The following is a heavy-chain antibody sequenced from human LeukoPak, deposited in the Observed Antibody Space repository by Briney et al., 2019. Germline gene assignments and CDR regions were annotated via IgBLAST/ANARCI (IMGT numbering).Heavy chain of an antibody. D-gene: IGHD1-26*01. CDR2: IRSDGYHT. CDR1: GFIFDTHD. J-gene: IGHJ4*02. CDR3: AKRSGSGVDY. V-gene: IGHV3-30*02. Sequence: GGSLRLSCGASGFIFDTHDMHWVRQAPGKGLEWVAFIRSDGYHTYYADSVKGRFTITRDNSKNTLYLQMNSLRLEDMALYYCAKRSGSGVDYWGRGTRVTVSS.